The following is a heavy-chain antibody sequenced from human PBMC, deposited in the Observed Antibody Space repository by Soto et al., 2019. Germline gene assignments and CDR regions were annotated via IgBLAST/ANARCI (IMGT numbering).Heavy chain of an antibody. CDR3: ARGFSRSNLNWFDP. CDR1: GYTFTNYD. CDR2: MNPKSGNT. J-gene: IGHJ5*02. V-gene: IGHV1-8*01. D-gene: IGHD1-1*01. Sequence: ASVKVSCKASGYTFTNYDITWVRQAAGQGLEWMGWMNPKSGNTGYAQEFQGRVTMTRNTSISTAYMGLSSLRSEDTAIYYCARGFSRSNLNWFDPWGLGTLVTVSS.